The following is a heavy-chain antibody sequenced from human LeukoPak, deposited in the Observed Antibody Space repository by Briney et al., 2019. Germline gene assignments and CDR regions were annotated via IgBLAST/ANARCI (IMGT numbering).Heavy chain of an antibody. CDR3: ARDRYGYPMDY. CDR2: IYYNGNT. Sequence: SETLSLTCTVSGGSISSYYWSWIRQPPGKGLEWIGYIYYNGNTYYNPSLKSRVTISVDTSKNQFSLKLSSVTAADTAVYYCARDRYGYPMDYWGQGTLVTVSS. V-gene: IGHV4-59*12. CDR1: GGSISSYY. J-gene: IGHJ4*02. D-gene: IGHD5-18*01.